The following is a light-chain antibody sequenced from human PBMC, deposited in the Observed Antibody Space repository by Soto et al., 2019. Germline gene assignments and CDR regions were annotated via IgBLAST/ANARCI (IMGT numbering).Light chain of an antibody. CDR2: KAS. V-gene: IGKV1-5*03. CDR1: QSISSW. J-gene: IGKJ2*01. Sequence: DIQMTQSPSTLSASVGDRVTITCRASQSISSWLAWYQQKPGKAPMLLIYKASSLESGVPSRFSGSGSGTEFTLAISSLQPDDSATSCCQQYNSYPYTFGQGTKLEIK. CDR3: QQYNSYPYT.